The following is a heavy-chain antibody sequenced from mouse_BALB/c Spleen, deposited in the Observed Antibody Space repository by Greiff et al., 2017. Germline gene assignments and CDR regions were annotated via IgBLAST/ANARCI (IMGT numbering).Heavy chain of an antibody. CDR2: IWAGGST. D-gene: IGHD3-1*01. Sequence: VQVVESGPGLVAPSQSLSITCTVSGFSLTSYGVHWVRQPPGKGLEWLGVIWAGGSTNYNSALMSRLSISKDNSKSQVFLKMNSLQTDDIGYINPSTGYTAYKQKCKDKATFTADKSFSTAYMQLSSLTSEDSAVYYGAREGGTTATAMDYWGQGTSVTVSA. CDR1: GFSLTSYG. J-gene: IGHJ4*01. V-gene: IGHV2-9*02. CDR3: STGYTAYKQKCKDKATFTADKSFSTAYMQLSSLTSEDSAVYYGAREGGTTATAMDY.